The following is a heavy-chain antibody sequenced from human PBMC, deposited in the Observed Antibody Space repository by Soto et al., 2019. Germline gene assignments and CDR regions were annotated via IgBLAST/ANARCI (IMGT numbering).Heavy chain of an antibody. CDR2: IWYDGSNK. Sequence: PGGSLRLSCAASGFPFSSYGMHWVRQAPGRGLDWVAVIWYDGSNKDYSDSVKGRFTISRDNSKNTLCLQMNNLRADDTAVYYCASSINWGQGTLVTVSS. CDR3: ASSIN. J-gene: IGHJ4*02. CDR1: GFPFSSYG. V-gene: IGHV3-33*01.